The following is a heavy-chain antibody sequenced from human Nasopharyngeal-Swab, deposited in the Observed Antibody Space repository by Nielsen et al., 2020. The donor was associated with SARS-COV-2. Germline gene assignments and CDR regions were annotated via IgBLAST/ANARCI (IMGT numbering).Heavy chain of an antibody. D-gene: IGHD6-13*01. V-gene: IGHV3-23*01. Sequence: GGSLRLSCAASGFTFSSYAMSWVRQAPGKGLEWVSAISGSGDSTYYADSVKGRFTISRDNSKNTLYLQMNSLRAEDTAVYYCAKDVSSSWYRGYYGMDVWGQGTTVTVSS. CDR2: ISGSGDST. CDR3: AKDVSSSWYRGYYGMDV. J-gene: IGHJ6*02. CDR1: GFTFSSYA.